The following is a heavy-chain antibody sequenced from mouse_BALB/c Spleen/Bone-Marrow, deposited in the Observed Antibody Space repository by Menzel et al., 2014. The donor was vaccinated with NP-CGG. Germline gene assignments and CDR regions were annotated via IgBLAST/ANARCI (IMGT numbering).Heavy chain of an antibody. Sequence: QVQLQQSGAELVKPGASVKMSCKASGYTFTSYWMHWVRQRSGQGLEWIGVIDPSDSYTSYIQKFKGKATLTVDTSSSTAYMQLSSLTSEDSAVYYCTRDAMDYWGQGTSVTVSS. CDR2: IDPSDSYT. CDR3: TRDAMDY. V-gene: IGHV1S127*01. J-gene: IGHJ4*01. CDR1: GYTFTSYW.